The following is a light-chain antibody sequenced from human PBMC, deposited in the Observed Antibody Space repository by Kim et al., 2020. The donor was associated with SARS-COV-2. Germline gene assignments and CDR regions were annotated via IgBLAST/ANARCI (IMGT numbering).Light chain of an antibody. Sequence: QSVLTQPPSVSGAPGQRVTISCTGSSSNIGAGYDVHWYQQLPGTAPKLLIYGNSNLPSGVPNRFSGSKSGTSASLAITGLQAEDEADYYCQSYDSSLSGSWVFGGGTQLTVL. CDR3: QSYDSSLSGSWV. CDR1: SSNIGAGYD. J-gene: IGLJ3*02. CDR2: GNS. V-gene: IGLV1-40*01.